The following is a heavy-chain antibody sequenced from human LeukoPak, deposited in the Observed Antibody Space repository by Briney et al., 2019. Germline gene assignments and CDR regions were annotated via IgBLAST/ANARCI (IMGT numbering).Heavy chain of an antibody. CDR3: ARESGGGYVAKYYYYGMDV. CDR1: GGSISSYY. CDR2: IYYSGST. J-gene: IGHJ6*02. Sequence: SETLSLTCTVSGGSISSYYWSWIRQPPGKGLEWIGYIYYSGSTNYNPSLKSRVTISVDTSKNQFSLKLSSVTAADTAVYYCARESGGGYVAKYYYYGMDVWGQGTTVTVSS. D-gene: IGHD2-15*01. V-gene: IGHV4-59*01.